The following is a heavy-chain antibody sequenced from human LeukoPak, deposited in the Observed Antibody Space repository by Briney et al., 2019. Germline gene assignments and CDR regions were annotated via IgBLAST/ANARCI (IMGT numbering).Heavy chain of an antibody. Sequence: SETLSLTCAVYGGSFSGYYWTWIRQPPGKGLEWIGEIHYSGSATYNPSLKSRVTISVDTSKNQFSLKMNSVTAADTAVYYCARHYDAFDIWGQGTMVTVSS. J-gene: IGHJ3*02. CDR3: ARHYDAFDI. CDR2: IHYSGSA. V-gene: IGHV4-34*01. CDR1: GGSFSGYY. D-gene: IGHD3-10*01.